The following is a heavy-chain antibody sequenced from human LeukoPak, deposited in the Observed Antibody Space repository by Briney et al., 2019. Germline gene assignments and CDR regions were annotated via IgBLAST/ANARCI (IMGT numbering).Heavy chain of an antibody. J-gene: IGHJ3*02. Sequence: QPGGSLRLSCAASGFTFNNYDMHWVRQAPGKGLEWVTLIHYDGDYKYYADSVKGRFTISRDNSKDTLYLQMNSLRAEDTAVYYCAKDRRYYDGSSYYSHGGLDMWGQGTMVTVSS. CDR3: AKDRRYYDGSSYYSHGGLDM. CDR2: IHYDGDYK. CDR1: GFTFNNYD. D-gene: IGHD3-22*01. V-gene: IGHV3-30*02.